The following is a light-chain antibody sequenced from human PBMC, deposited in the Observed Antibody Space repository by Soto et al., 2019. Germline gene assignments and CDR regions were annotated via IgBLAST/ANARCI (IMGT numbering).Light chain of an antibody. CDR3: SAWDGSLSGRV. CDR2: SDT. V-gene: IGLV1-47*02. CDR1: TSNIGSNY. J-gene: IGLJ2*01. Sequence: QSVLTQPPSASGTPGQGVTISCSGSTSNIGSNYVYWYQQLPGTAPKLLIYSDTQRPSGVPDRFSGSKSGTSASLAISGLRSEDEADYYCSAWDGSLSGRVFGGGTKLTVL.